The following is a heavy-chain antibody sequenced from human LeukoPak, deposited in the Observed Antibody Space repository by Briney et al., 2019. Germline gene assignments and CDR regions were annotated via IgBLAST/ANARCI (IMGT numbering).Heavy chain of an antibody. CDR3: ARGDGGSPHPY. D-gene: IGHD2-15*01. Sequence: RSGGSLRLSCAASGFTFNTYSMNWVRQAPGKGLEWVSSITSSSSYINYADSVKGRFTISRDNAKNALYLQMNSLRVEDTAVYYCARGDGGSPHPYWGQGTLVTVSS. CDR1: GFTFNTYS. V-gene: IGHV3-21*01. CDR2: ITSSSSYI. J-gene: IGHJ4*02.